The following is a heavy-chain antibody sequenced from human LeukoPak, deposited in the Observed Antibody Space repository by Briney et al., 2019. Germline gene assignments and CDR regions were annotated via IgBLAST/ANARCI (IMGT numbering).Heavy chain of an antibody. CDR2: ISSSSSYI. D-gene: IGHD5-18*01. CDR3: ARERGYNYGYSDY. Sequence: PGGSLRLSCAASGFTFSSYSMNWVRQAPGKGLEWVSSISSSSSYIYYADSVKGRFTISRDNAKNSLYLQMNSLRDEDTAVYYCARERGYNYGYSDYWGQGTLVTVSS. J-gene: IGHJ4*02. V-gene: IGHV3-21*01. CDR1: GFTFSSYS.